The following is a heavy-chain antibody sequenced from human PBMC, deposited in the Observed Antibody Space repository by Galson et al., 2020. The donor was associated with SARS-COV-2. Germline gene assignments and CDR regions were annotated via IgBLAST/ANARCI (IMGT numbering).Heavy chain of an antibody. CDR2: IYYSGST. J-gene: IGHJ5*02. CDR1: GGSISSSSYY. D-gene: IGHD4-17*01. CDR3: ARGGDYGGP. V-gene: IGHV4-39*01. Sequence: SETLSLTCTVSGGSISSSSYYWGWIRQPPGKGLEWIGSIYYSGSTYYNPSLKSRVTISVDTSKNQFSLKLSSVTAADTAVYYCARGGDYGGPWGQGTLVTVSS.